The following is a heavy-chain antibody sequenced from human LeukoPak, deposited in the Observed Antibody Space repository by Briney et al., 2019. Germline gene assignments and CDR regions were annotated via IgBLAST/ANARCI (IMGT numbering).Heavy chain of an antibody. CDR2: INPSGGST. D-gene: IGHD6-19*01. CDR1: GYTFTSYY. CDR3: ARDPGPYSSGWYPMWFDP. Sequence: GASVKVSCKASGYTFTSYYMHWVRQAPGQGLEWMGIINPSGGSTSYAQKFQGRVTMTRDTSTSTVYMELSSLRSEDTAVYYCARDPGPYSSGWYPMWFDPWGQGTLVTVSS. V-gene: IGHV1-46*01. J-gene: IGHJ5*02.